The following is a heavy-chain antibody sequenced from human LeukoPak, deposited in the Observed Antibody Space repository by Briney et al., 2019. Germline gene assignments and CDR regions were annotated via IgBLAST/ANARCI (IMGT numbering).Heavy chain of an antibody. CDR1: GYTFTSYD. Sequence: ASVKVSCKASGYTFTSYDINWVRQATGQGLEWMGWMNPNSGNRGYAQKFQGRVTMTRNTSISTAYMELSSLRSEDTAVYYCARGVLRYFDWLSNRRTDAYYFDYWGQGTLVTVSS. V-gene: IGHV1-8*01. CDR2: MNPNSGNR. CDR3: ARGVLRYFDWLSNRRTDAYYFDY. D-gene: IGHD3-9*01. J-gene: IGHJ4*02.